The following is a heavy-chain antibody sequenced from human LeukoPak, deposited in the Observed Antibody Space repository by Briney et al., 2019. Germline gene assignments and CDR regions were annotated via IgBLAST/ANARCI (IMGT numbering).Heavy chain of an antibody. CDR2: INHSGST. V-gene: IGHV4-34*01. D-gene: IGHD3-3*01. Sequence: SETLSLTCAVYGGSFSGYYWSWIRQPPGKGLEWIGEINHSGSTNYNPSLKSRVTISVDTSKNQFSLKLSSVTAADTAVYYCARVSYDFWSGYYTGYKYYYYGMDVWGQGTTVTVSS. J-gene: IGHJ6*02. CDR3: ARVSYDFWSGYYTGYKYYYYGMDV. CDR1: GGSFSGYY.